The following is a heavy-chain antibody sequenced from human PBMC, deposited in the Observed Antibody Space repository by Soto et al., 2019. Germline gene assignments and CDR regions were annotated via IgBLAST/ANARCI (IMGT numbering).Heavy chain of an antibody. Sequence: GESLKISCKASGYRFTSSWIGWVRQMPGKGLEWMGIIYPGDSDTRYRPSFQGQVTISADKSSSTAYLQWNSLQASDTAMYYCARLPGIVXPGTVFLDNWGQGTMVTVSS. CDR1: GYRFTSSW. J-gene: IGHJ4*02. D-gene: IGHD2-2*01. CDR3: ARLPGIVXPGTVFLDN. CDR2: IYPGDSDT. V-gene: IGHV5-51*01.